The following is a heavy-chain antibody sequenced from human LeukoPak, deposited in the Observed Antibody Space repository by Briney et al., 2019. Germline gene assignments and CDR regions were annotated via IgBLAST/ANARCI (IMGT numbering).Heavy chain of an antibody. Sequence: GGSLRLSCAASGFTFSNYWMYWVRQAPGKGLVWVSRINSDGSSTSYADSVKGRLTISRDNAKNTLYLQMNSLRAEDTAVCYCARGYGDPLPNWGQGTLVTVSS. CDR2: INSDGSST. CDR1: GFTFSNYW. V-gene: IGHV3-74*01. J-gene: IGHJ4*02. D-gene: IGHD4-17*01. CDR3: ARGYGDPLPN.